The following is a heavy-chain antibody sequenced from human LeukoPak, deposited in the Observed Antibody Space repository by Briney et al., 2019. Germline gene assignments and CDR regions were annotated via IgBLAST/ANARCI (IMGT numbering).Heavy chain of an antibody. CDR2: ISSSSSYI. CDR3: ARDSHITMIVVPTDAFDI. J-gene: IGHJ3*02. V-gene: IGHV3-21*01. CDR1: GLTFSSYS. Sequence: PGGSLRLSCAASGLTFSSYSMNWVRQAPGKGLEWVSSISSSSSYIYYADSVKGRFTISRDNAKNSLYLQMNSLRAEDTAVYYCARDSHITMIVVPTDAFDIWGQGTMVTVSS. D-gene: IGHD3-22*01.